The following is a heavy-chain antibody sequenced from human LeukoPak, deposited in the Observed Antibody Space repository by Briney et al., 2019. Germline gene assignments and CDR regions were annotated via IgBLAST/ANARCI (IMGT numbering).Heavy chain of an antibody. CDR2: IYYSGHT. V-gene: IGHV4-39*01. CDR1: GDSISSSSYY. Sequence: SETLSLTCTVSGDSISSSSYYWGWIRQPPGKGLEWIGSIYYSGHTYYNPPLKSRVTISIDTSKTQFSLNLISVTAAGTAVYYCARHASGSYNNFQHWGQGTLVTVSS. J-gene: IGHJ1*01. D-gene: IGHD1-26*01. CDR3: ARHASGSYNNFQH.